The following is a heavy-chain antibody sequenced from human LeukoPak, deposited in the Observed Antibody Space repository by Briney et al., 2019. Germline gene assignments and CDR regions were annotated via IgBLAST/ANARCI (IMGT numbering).Heavy chain of an antibody. CDR3: ARLPARAIPPQGFDY. CDR1: GYTFTSYY. Sequence: GSVKVSCKASGYTFTSYYMHWVRQAPGQGLEWMGIINPSGGSTSYAQKFQGRVTMTRDTSTSTVYMELSSLRSEDTAVYYCARLPARAIPPQGFDYWGQGTLVTVSS. CDR2: INPSGGST. D-gene: IGHD2-2*02. J-gene: IGHJ4*02. V-gene: IGHV1-46*01.